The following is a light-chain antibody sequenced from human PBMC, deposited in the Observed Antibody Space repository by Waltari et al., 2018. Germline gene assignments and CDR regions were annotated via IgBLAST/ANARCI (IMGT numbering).Light chain of an antibody. CDR1: QGVSRA. Sequence: EIVLTKSPGTLSLCLGERATVSCRASQGVSRALAWYQQKPGQAPRLRIYGASTRATGIPDRFSGSGAGTDFRLTSSRLERDDCVVYYCQQYLRLPVTLGQGTTG. CDR3: QQYLRLPVT. CDR2: GAS. V-gene: IGKV3-20*01. J-gene: IGKJ1*01.